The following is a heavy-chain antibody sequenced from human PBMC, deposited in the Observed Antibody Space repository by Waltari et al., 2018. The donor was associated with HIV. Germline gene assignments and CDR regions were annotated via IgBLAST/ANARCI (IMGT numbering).Heavy chain of an antibody. Sequence: VQLVESGGGVVQPGRSLRLSCAASRFTFSNFAVNWVGQAPGMRLDRVAVKSYVGGKKYYANSMGDGYNISRDNTKNLLYQHMNSLRGEKTAVYYCASEVVPYYFDFWGQGTLVTVSS. D-gene: IGHD2-15*01. V-gene: IGHV3-30*01. CDR1: RFTFSNFA. J-gene: IGHJ4*02. CDR3: ASEVVPYYFDF. CDR2: KSYVGGKK.